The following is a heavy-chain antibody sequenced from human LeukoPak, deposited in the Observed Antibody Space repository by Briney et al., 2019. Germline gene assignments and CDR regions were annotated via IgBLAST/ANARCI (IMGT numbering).Heavy chain of an antibody. V-gene: IGHV3-21*01. D-gene: IGHD3-9*01. CDR3: ARKAPGGYDILTGYYRDYYYMDV. CDR2: ISSSSSYI. Sequence: GGSLRLSRAASGFTFSSYSMNWVRQAPGKGLEWVSSISSSSSYIYYADSVKGRFTISRDNAKNSLYLQMNSLRAEDTAVYYCARKAPGGYDILTGYYRDYYYMDVWGKGTTVTVSS. CDR1: GFTFSSYS. J-gene: IGHJ6*03.